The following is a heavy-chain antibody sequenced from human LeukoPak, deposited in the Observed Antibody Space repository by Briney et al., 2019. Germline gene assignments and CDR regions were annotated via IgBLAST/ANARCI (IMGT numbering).Heavy chain of an antibody. Sequence: SGAVSLTCTVSGGSVSSYYWSWIRQPAGKGLEWTGRIYTSGSTNYNPSLRGRVTISVDKSKNQFSLKLSSVTAADTAVYYCARDPGYDYADYIKDPFDIWGHGTMAAVSS. D-gene: IGHD4-17*01. CDR2: IYTSGST. CDR3: ARDPGYDYADYIKDPFDI. CDR1: GGSVSSYY. J-gene: IGHJ3*02. V-gene: IGHV4-4*07.